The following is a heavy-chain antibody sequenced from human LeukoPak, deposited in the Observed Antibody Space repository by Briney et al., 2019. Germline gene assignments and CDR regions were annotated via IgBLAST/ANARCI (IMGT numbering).Heavy chain of an antibody. CDR2: INPNNGGT. J-gene: IGHJ5*02. V-gene: IGHV1-2*02. CDR3: AKGGPLGDYGVTANWFDP. CDR1: GYTFTGYY. D-gene: IGHD4-17*01. Sequence: ASVKVSCKTSGYTFTGYYLHWVRQAPGQGLQWMGWINPNNGGTTYPQKFQGRVTMTRDTSISTAYMEPGSLISDDTAVYYCAKGGPLGDYGVTANWFDPWGQGTLVTVSS.